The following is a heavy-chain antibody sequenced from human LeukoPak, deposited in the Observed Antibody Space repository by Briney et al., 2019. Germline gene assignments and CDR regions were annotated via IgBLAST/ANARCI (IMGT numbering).Heavy chain of an antibody. CDR3: ARDRNWNDGGWFDP. V-gene: IGHV1-2*02. CDR2: INPNSGGT. Sequence: ASVKVSCKASGYTFTGYYMHWVRQAPGQGLEWMGWINPNSGGTNYAQKFQGRVTMTKDTSISTAYMELSRLRSDDTAMYYCARDRNWNDGGWFDPWGQGTLVTVSS. J-gene: IGHJ5*02. D-gene: IGHD1-1*01. CDR1: GYTFTGYY.